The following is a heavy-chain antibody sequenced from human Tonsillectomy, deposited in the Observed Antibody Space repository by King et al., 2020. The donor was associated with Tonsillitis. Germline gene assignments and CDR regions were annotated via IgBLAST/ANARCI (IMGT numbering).Heavy chain of an antibody. D-gene: IGHD3-22*01. CDR2: INTDGSST. V-gene: IGHV3-74*01. CDR1: GFTFTSYW. CDR3: ARAEVEYYYDSSGYQGHYYYGMDV. J-gene: IGHJ6*02. Sequence: VQLVESGGGLVQPGGSLRLSCAASGFTFTSYWMHWVRQAPGKGLVWVSRINTDGSSTSYADSVKGRFTISRDNAKNTLYLQMNSLRAEDTAVYYCARAEVEYYYDSSGYQGHYYYGMDVWGQGTTVTVSS.